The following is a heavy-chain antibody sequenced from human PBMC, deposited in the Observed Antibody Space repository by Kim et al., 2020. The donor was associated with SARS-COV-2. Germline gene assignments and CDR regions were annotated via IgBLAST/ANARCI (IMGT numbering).Heavy chain of an antibody. Sequence: GGSLRLSCAASGFTFSSYGMHWVRQAPGKGLEWVAVISYDGSNKYYADSVKGRFTISRDNSKNTLYLQMNSLRAEDTAVYYCAKDFYGDPPYWGQGTLVTVSS. V-gene: IGHV3-30*18. CDR1: GFTFSSYG. J-gene: IGHJ4*02. D-gene: IGHD4-17*01. CDR3: AKDFYGDPPY. CDR2: ISYDGSNK.